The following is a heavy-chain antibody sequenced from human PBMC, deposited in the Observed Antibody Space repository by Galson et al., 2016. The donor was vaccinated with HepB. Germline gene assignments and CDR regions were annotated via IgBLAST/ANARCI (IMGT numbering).Heavy chain of an antibody. CDR1: GFIFRSYA. CDR2: ISNDGSNK. J-gene: IGHJ6*04. D-gene: IGHD3/OR15-3a*01. Sequence: SLRLSCADSGFIFRSYAMNWVRQAPGKGLEWLAVISNDGSNKYFADSVKGRFTISRDNSKNTLYLQMNSLRAEDTAVYYCARFIASPWTDYYYYGMDVWGKGTTVTVSS. CDR3: ARFIASPWTDYYYYGMDV. V-gene: IGHV3-30-3*01.